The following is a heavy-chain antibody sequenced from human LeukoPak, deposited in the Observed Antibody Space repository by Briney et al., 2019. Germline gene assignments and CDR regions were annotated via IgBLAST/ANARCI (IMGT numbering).Heavy chain of an antibody. Sequence: PGGSLRFSCAASGFTFSIYAMYWVRQAPGKGLEWVSAISGSGGNTYYADSVKGRFTISRDNSKNTLYLQMNSLRAEDTAVYYCAQSGYSYALDYWGQGTLVTVSS. CDR2: ISGSGGNT. J-gene: IGHJ4*02. V-gene: IGHV3-23*01. D-gene: IGHD5-18*01. CDR1: GFTFSIYA. CDR3: AQSGYSYALDY.